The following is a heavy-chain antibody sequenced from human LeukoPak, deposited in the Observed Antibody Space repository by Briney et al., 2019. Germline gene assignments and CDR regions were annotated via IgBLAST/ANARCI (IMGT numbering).Heavy chain of an antibody. CDR1: GFIFSSYW. D-gene: IGHD2-2*01. CDR3: ASDYCSSTSCPTMGGAFDI. V-gene: IGHV3-7*03. Sequence: GGSVRLSCAAFGFIFSSYWMSWVRQAPGKGLEWVANINQEGSEKYYVDSVKGRFTISRDNAKNSVYLQLNSLRAEDTAVYYCASDYCSSTSCPTMGGAFDIWGQGTIVTVSS. CDR2: INQEGSEK. J-gene: IGHJ3*02.